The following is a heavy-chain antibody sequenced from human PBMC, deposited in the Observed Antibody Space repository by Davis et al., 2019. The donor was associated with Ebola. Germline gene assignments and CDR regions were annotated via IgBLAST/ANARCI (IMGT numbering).Heavy chain of an antibody. CDR2: TYYRSKWYN. D-gene: IGHD6-13*01. CDR1: GDSVSSNSAA. CDR3: ASGNSSSWYYYGMDV. Sequence: SQTLSLTCAISGDSVSSNSAAWNWIRQSPSRGLEWLGRTYYRSKWYNDYAVSVKSRITINPDTSKNQFSLKLSSVTAADTAVYYCASGNSSSWYYYGMDVWGQGTTVTVSS. V-gene: IGHV6-1*01. J-gene: IGHJ6*02.